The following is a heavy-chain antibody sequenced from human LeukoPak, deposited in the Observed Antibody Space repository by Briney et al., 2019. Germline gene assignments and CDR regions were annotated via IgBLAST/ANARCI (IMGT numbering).Heavy chain of an antibody. V-gene: IGHV3-20*04. Sequence: GGSLRLSCAASGFTFDDYGMSWVRQAPGKGLEWVSGINWNGGSTGYADSVKGRFTISRDNAKNSLYLQMNSLRAEDTALYYCARVGASGGQWLVFSDYWGQGTLVTVSS. CDR1: GFTFDDYG. J-gene: IGHJ4*02. CDR2: INWNGGST. D-gene: IGHD6-19*01. CDR3: ARVGASGGQWLVFSDY.